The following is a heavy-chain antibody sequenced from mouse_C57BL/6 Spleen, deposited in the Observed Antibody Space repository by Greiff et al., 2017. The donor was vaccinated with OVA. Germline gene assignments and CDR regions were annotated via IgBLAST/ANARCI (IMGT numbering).Heavy chain of an antibody. CDR3: TTFSKGENYFDD. CDR2: IDPEDGDT. Sequence: VQLQQSGAELVRPGASVKLSCTASGFNIKDYYMHWVKQRPEQGLEWIGRIDPEDGDTEYAPKFQGKATMTADTSSNTAYLQLSSLTSEDTAVYYCTTFSKGENYFDDWGQGTTLTVSS. CDR1: GFNIKDYY. V-gene: IGHV14-1*01. J-gene: IGHJ2*01. D-gene: IGHD2-5*01.